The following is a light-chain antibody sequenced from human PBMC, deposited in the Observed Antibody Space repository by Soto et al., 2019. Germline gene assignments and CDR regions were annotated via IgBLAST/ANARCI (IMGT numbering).Light chain of an antibody. CDR2: GTS. J-gene: IGKJ4*01. CDR1: QGIGDT. CDR3: KTYNNWPLT. Sequence: EVVMRQSPAAKSVSPVAGATLSCRASQGIGDTLAWYQHKPGQTPRLLIYGTSTRATGVPTRFSGSRSGAEFTLTINSLQSEDFAVYYCKTYNNWPLTVGGGTKVDIK. V-gene: IGKV3-15*01.